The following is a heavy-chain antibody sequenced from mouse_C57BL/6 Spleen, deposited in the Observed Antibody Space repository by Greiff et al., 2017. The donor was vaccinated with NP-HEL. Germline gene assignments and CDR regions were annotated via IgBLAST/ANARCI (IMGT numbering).Heavy chain of an antibody. Sequence: QVQLQQSGAELVRPGASVTLSCKASGYTFTDYEMHWVKPTPVHGLEWIGAIDPETGGTAYNQKFKGKAILTADESSSTAYMELRSLTSEDSAVYYCTRYYYGPNYFDYWGQGTTLTVSS. CDR1: GYTFTDYE. V-gene: IGHV1-15*01. D-gene: IGHD2-1*01. J-gene: IGHJ2*01. CDR2: IDPETGGT. CDR3: TRYYYGPNYFDY.